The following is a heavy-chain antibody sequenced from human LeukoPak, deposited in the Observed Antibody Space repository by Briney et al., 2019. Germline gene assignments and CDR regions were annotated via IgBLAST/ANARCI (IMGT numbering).Heavy chain of an antibody. D-gene: IGHD1-26*01. Sequence: GGSLRLSCAASGFTFSSYWMHWVRQAPGKGLVWVSRINSDGSSTSYAGSVKGRFTISRDNAKNTLYLQMNSLRAEDTAVYYCARSGSYPLYYFDYWGQGTLVTVSS. CDR3: ARSGSYPLYYFDY. CDR1: GFTFSSYW. J-gene: IGHJ4*02. V-gene: IGHV3-74*01. CDR2: INSDGSST.